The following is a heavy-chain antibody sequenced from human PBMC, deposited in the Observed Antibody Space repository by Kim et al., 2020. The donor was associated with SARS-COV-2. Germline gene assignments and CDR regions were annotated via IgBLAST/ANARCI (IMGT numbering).Heavy chain of an antibody. CDR1: GGSINSSSYY. D-gene: IGHD3-16*02. J-gene: IGHJ4*02. V-gene: IGHV4-39*01. CDR3: ARLSIMITFGGVIVTPPYFDY. Sequence: SETLSLTCTVSGGSINSSSYYWGWIRQPPGKGLEWIGSIYYSGSTYYNPSLKSRVTISVDTSKNQFSLKLSSVTAADTAVYYCARLSIMITFGGVIVTPPYFDYWGQGTLVTVSS. CDR2: IYYSGST.